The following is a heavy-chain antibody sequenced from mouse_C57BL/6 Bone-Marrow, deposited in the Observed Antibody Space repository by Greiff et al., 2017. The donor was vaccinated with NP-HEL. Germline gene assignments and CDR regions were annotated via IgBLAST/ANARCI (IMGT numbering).Heavy chain of an antibody. D-gene: IGHD2-3*01. Sequence: ESGPGLVKPSQSLFLTCSITGFPITSGYYWIWIRQSPGKPLEWMGYITHSGETFYNPSLQSPISITREPSQNQFFLQLNSVTTEDTAMYYCAGDYDGYWYFDVWGTGTTVTVSS. V-gene: IGHV12-3*01. CDR3: AGDYDGYWYFDV. J-gene: IGHJ1*03. CDR2: ITHSGET. CDR1: GFPITSGYY.